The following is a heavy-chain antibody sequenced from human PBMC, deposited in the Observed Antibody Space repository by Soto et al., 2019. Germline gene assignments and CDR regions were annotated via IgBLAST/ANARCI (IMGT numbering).Heavy chain of an antibody. J-gene: IGHJ6*02. CDR1: GYTFTSHW. Sequence: PGESLKISCKGSGYTFTSHWIGWVRQMPGKGLEWMGIIYPSDSDTKYNPSFQGQVTISADKSITTTYLQWSSLKASDTAIYYCAASIFYYGMDVWGQGTTVTVSS. V-gene: IGHV5-51*01. CDR2: IYPSDSDT. CDR3: AASIFYYGMDV.